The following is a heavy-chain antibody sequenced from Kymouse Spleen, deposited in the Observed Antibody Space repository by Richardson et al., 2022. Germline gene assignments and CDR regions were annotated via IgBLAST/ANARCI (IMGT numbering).Heavy chain of an antibody. J-gene: IGHJ5*02. CDR2: IWYDGSNK. V-gene: IGHV3-33*01. D-gene: IGHD5-18,IGHD5-18*01. CDR3: ARDRGYSYGSGNWFDP. CDR1: GFTFSSYG. Sequence: QVQLVESGGGVVQPGRSLRLSCAASGFTFSSYGMHWVRQAPGKGLEWVAVIWYDGSNKYYADSVKGRFTISRDNSKNTLYLQMNSLRAEDTAVYYCARDRGYSYGSGNWFDPWGQGTLVTVSS.